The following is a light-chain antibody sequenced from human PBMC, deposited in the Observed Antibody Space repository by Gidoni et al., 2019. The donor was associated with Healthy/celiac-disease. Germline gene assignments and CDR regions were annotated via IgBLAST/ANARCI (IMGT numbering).Light chain of an antibody. V-gene: IGLV1-40*01. CDR3: QSYDSSLSGSRV. CDR2: GNS. Sequence: QSVLTQPPSASGAPGQRVTIPCTGSSSNIGAGYDVHWYQQLPGTAPKLLIYGNSNRPSGVPDRFSGSKSGTSASLAITGLQAEDEADYYCQSYDSSLSGSRVFGGGTKLTVL. J-gene: IGLJ3*02. CDR1: SSNIGAGYD.